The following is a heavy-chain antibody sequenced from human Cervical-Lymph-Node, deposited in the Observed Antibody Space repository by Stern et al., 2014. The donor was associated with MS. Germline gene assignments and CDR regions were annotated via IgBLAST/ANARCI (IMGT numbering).Heavy chain of an antibody. Sequence: MQLVESGGGVVQPGRSLRLSCAASGFTFSNFGLHWVRPAPGKGLEWMALISYDGRNEYYADSVKGRFTISRDDSKNTLYLQLNSLRPEDTAVYYCAKGRTVAGKGVGAFDVWGQGTLVTVSS. CDR1: GFTFSNFG. CDR2: ISYDGRNE. V-gene: IGHV3-30*18. D-gene: IGHD6-19*01. J-gene: IGHJ3*01. CDR3: AKGRTVAGKGVGAFDV.